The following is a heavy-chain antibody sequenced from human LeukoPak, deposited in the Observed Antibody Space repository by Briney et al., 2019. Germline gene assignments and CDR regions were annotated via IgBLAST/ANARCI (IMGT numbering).Heavy chain of an antibody. CDR1: GFTFDDYG. J-gene: IGHJ3*02. CDR2: INWNGGST. V-gene: IGHV3-20*04. D-gene: IGHD3-16*02. Sequence: GGSLRLSCAASGFTFDDYGMSWVRQAPGKGLEWVSGINWNGGSTYYADSVKGRFTISRDNSKNTLYLQMNNLRAEDTAVYYCAREYVWGSYRYPGGAFDIWGQGTMVTVSS. CDR3: AREYVWGSYRYPGGAFDI.